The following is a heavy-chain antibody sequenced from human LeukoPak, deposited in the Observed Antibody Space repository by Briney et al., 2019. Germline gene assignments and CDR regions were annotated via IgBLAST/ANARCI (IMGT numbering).Heavy chain of an antibody. V-gene: IGHV1-2*02. CDR1: GYTFSDYF. Sequence: GASVKVSCKASGYTFSDYFIYWLRQAPGQGLEWMGWTNPNSGDTTYAQKFQDSVTMTRDTSISTAYMDLSRLKSDDTAVYYCARDGSMDVWGQGTTVTVSS. CDR3: ARDGSMDV. CDR2: TNPNSGDT. J-gene: IGHJ6*02.